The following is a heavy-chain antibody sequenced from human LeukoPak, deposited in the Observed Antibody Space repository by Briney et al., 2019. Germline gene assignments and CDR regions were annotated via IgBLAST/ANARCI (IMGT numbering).Heavy chain of an antibody. J-gene: IGHJ4*02. V-gene: IGHV1-46*01. CDR3: ARAYGDYGIFDY. CDR1: GYTFTIYY. Sequence: WASVSVSFKASGYTFTIYYMHWVRQAPGQGLEWMGIINPSGGSTSYAQKFQGRVTITRDTSTSTVHMELSSLRSEDTAVYYCARAYGDYGIFDYWGQGTLVTVSS. D-gene: IGHD4-17*01. CDR2: INPSGGST.